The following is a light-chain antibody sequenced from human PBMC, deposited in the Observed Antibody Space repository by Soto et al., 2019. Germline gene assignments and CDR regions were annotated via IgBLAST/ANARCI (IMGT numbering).Light chain of an antibody. Sequence: QLVLTQSPSASASLGGSVKLTCTLSSGHSSYAITWHQQQPEKGPRYSMKFNSDDSRNKGDGIPDRFSGSSSGAERYLTISNLQSEHEADYYCQTWGTGLEVFGGGTKLTVL. CDR3: QTWGTGLEV. J-gene: IGLJ2*01. V-gene: IGLV4-69*01. CDR1: SGHSSYA. CDR2: FNSDDSR.